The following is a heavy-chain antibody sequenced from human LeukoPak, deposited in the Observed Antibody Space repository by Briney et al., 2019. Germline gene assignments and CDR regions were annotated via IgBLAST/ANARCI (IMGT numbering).Heavy chain of an antibody. CDR3: ARDGAYYYGSGSDY. J-gene: IGHJ4*02. CDR2: IYYSGST. D-gene: IGHD3-10*01. V-gene: IGHV4-59*01. CDR1: GGSIINYY. Sequence: KSSETLSLTCTVSGGSIINYYWSWIRQPPGKGLEWIGYIYYSGSTNYNPSLKSRVTISVDTSKNQFSLKLSSVTAADTAVYYCARDGAYYYGSGSDYWGQGTLVTVSS.